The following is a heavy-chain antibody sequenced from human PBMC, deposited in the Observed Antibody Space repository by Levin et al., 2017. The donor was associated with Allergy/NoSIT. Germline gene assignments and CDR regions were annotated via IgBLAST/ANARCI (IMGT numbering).Heavy chain of an antibody. D-gene: IGHD3-22*01. V-gene: IGHV1-2*02. CDR2: INPNSGGT. CDR3: AREPPYDSSGSPVVNSGWFDF. CDR1: GYTFTGYY. Sequence: GASVKVSCKASGYTFTGYYMHWVRQAPGQGLEWMGWINPNSGGTNYAQKFQGRVTMTRDTSISTAYMELSRLRSDDTAVYYCAREPPYDSSGSPVVNSGWFDFWGQGTLVTVSS. J-gene: IGHJ4*02.